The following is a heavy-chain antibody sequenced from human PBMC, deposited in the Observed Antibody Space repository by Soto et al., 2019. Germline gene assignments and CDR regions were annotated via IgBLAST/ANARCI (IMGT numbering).Heavy chain of an antibody. CDR1: GGTCSTYA. Sequence: QVQLVQSGAEVKKPGSSVKVSCKAPGGTCSTYAISWVRQAPGQGLEWMGGGIPIFGTPKYAQKFQGRVTITADESTSTGYMELRSLRSEDTAVYYCSRSQGGSSSLDIYYYSYYGMDVWGQGTTVTVSS. J-gene: IGHJ6*02. CDR2: GIPIFGTP. D-gene: IGHD2-15*01. V-gene: IGHV1-69*01. CDR3: SRSQGGSSSLDIYYYSYYGMDV.